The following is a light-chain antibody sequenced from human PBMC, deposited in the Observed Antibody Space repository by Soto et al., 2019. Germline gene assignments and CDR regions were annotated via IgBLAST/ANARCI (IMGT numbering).Light chain of an antibody. J-gene: IGKJ2*01. CDR3: QQSYITPYT. CDR1: QSISVH. CDR2: AAS. Sequence: DIQMTQPPSSLSASVRDTVTITCRASQSISVHLNWYQQKPGEVPKLLIYAASNLHSGVPSRFSGSGSETDFALTISSLQPEDFATYYCQQSYITPYTFGQGTRLEIK. V-gene: IGKV1-39*01.